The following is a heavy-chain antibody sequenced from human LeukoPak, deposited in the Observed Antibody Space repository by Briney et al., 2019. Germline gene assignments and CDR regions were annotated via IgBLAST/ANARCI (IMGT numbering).Heavy chain of an antibody. CDR3: ALVGATRGYYFDY. Sequence: SETLSLTCAVYGGSFSGYYWSWIRQPPGKGLEWIGEINHSGSTNYNPSLKSRVTISVDTSKNQFSLKLSSVTAADTAVYYCALVGATRGYYFDYWGQRTLVTVSS. V-gene: IGHV4-34*01. CDR1: GGSFSGYY. CDR2: INHSGST. D-gene: IGHD1-26*01. J-gene: IGHJ4*02.